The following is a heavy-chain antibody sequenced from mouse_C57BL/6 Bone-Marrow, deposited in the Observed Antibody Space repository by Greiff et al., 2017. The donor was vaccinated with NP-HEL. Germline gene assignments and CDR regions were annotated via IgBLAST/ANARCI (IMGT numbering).Heavy chain of an antibody. J-gene: IGHJ1*03. CDR1: GYTFTSYD. D-gene: IGHD1-1*01. Sequence: VQRVESGPELVKPGASVKLSCKASGYTFTSYDINWVKQRPGQGLEWIGWIYPRDGSTKYNEKFKGKATLTVDTSSSTAYMELHSLTSEDSAVYFCATSSYWYFDVWGTGTTVTVSS. V-gene: IGHV1-85*01. CDR2: IYPRDGST. CDR3: ATSSYWYFDV.